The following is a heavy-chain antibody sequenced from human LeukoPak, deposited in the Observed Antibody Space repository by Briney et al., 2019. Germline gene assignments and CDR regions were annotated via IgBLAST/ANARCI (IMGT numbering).Heavy chain of an antibody. D-gene: IGHD3-22*01. J-gene: IGHJ4*02. CDR1: GYTFTGYY. CDR2: INPNSGGT. Sequence: ASVKVSCKASGYTFTGYYMHWVRQAPGQGLEWMGWINPNSGGTNYAQKFQGWVTMTRDTSISTAYMELSRLRSDDTAVYYCARVGKYYDSSGPFDYWGQGTLVTVFS. CDR3: ARVGKYYDSSGPFDY. V-gene: IGHV1-2*04.